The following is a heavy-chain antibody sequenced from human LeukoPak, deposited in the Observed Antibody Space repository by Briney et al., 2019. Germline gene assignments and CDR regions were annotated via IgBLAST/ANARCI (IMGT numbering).Heavy chain of an antibody. CDR1: GGSFSGYY. J-gene: IGHJ5*02. D-gene: IGHD3-10*01. Sequence: SETLSLTCAVYGGSFSGYYWSWIRQPPGKGLEWIGEINHSGSTNYNPSLKSRVTISVDTSKNQFSLKLSSVTAADTAVYYCAKGAITMVRGVIVGWFDPWGQGTLVTVFS. CDR2: INHSGST. CDR3: AKGAITMVRGVIVGWFDP. V-gene: IGHV4-34*01.